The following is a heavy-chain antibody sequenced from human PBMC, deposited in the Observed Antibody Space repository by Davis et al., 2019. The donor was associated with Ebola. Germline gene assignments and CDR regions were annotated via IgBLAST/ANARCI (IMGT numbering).Heavy chain of an antibody. CDR3: ARRDSSGWYPAYDMDV. CDR1: GFTFSDYY. Sequence: GGSLRLSCAASGFTFSDYYMSWIRQAPGKGLEWVSYISSSGSTIYYADSVKGRFTISRDNSKNTLYLQMNSLRAEDTAVYYCARRDSSGWYPAYDMDVWGQGTTVTVSS. V-gene: IGHV3-11*04. CDR2: ISSSGSTI. J-gene: IGHJ6*02. D-gene: IGHD6-19*01.